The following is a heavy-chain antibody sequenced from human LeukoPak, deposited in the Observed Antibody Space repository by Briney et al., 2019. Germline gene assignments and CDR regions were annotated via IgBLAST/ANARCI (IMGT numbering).Heavy chain of an antibody. CDR3: APRRLAAAVDWFDR. D-gene: IGHD6-13*01. J-gene: IGHJ5*02. V-gene: IGHV3-23*01. CDR1: GFSFSSYG. CDR2: ISGSGGTT. Sequence: GGSLRLSCAASGFSFSSYGMYWVRQAPGKGLEWVSGISGSGGTTYYAESVKGRFTISRDNSKNTVYLQMNSLRAEDTAVYYCAPRRLAAAVDWFDRWGQGTLVTVSS.